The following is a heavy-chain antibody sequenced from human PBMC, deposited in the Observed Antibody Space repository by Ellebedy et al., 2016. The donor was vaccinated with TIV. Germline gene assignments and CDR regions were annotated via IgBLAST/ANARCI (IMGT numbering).Heavy chain of an antibody. CDR3: ARGGYCTNGVCYVMDAGIDY. J-gene: IGHJ4*02. CDR2: IYYSGST. V-gene: IGHV4-39*07. CDR1: GGSISSSSYY. Sequence: SETLSLXCTVSGGSISSSSYYWGWIRQPPGKGLEWIGSIYYSGSTYYNPSLKSRVTISVDTSKNQFSLKLSSVTAADTAVYYCARGGYCTNGVCYVMDAGIDYWGQGTLVTVSS. D-gene: IGHD2-8*01.